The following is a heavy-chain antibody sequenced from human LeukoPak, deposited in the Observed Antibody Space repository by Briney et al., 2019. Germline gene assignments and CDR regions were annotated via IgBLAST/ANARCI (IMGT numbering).Heavy chain of an antibody. CDR3: ATSLNSGYAAIYPDWFDP. CDR1: GGSISSSNW. Sequence: PSGTLSLTCAVSGGSISSSNWWSWVRQPPGKGLEWIGEIYHSGSTNYNPSLKSRVTISVDKSKNQFSLKLSSVTAADTAVYYCATSLNSGYAAIYPDWFDPWGQGTLVTVSS. V-gene: IGHV4-4*02. D-gene: IGHD5-12*01. J-gene: IGHJ5*02. CDR2: IYHSGST.